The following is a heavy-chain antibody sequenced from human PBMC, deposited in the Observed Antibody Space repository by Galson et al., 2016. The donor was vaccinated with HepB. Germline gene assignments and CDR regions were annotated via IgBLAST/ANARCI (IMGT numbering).Heavy chain of an antibody. D-gene: IGHD5-12*01. Sequence: SLRLSCAASGFTFSSYAMHWVRQAPGKGLEWVAVISYTGTKKYYTDSVKGRFTVSRDDSKNTLYLQMNTLRPEDTAVYYCARDQKYSGTDFYYAMDVWGKGATVTVSS. J-gene: IGHJ6*04. CDR2: ISYTGTKK. CDR1: GFTFSSYA. V-gene: IGHV3-30-3*01. CDR3: ARDQKYSGTDFYYAMDV.